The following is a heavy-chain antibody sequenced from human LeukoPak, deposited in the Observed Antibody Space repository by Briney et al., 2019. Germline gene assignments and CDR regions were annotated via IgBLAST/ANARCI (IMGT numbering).Heavy chain of an antibody. CDR3: ARDYYDTLTGYYREDY. CDR1: GYTFTIYY. CDR2: INPNNGGT. J-gene: IGHJ4*02. Sequence: ASVKVSCKASGYTFTIYYMHWVRQAPGQGLEWMGRINPNNGGTNYAQKFQGRVTMTRDTSISTAYMELSRLRSDDTAVYYCARDYYDTLTGYYREDYWGQGTLVTVSS. V-gene: IGHV1-2*06. D-gene: IGHD3-9*01.